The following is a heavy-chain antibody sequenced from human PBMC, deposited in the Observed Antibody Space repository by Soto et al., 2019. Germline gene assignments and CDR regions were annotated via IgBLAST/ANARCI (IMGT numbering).Heavy chain of an antibody. Sequence: GGSLRLSCAASGFSITNAWMTWVRQPPGKGLEWVGRIKSKTDGGTTDYVAPVKGRFTISRDDSKNTLYLQMNSLKTEDTAVYYCTRDSDSSGYYLGPSDAFDIWGQGTMVTVSS. J-gene: IGHJ3*02. CDR3: TRDSDSSGYYLGPSDAFDI. D-gene: IGHD3-22*01. CDR1: GFSITNAW. CDR2: IKSKTDGGTT. V-gene: IGHV3-15*01.